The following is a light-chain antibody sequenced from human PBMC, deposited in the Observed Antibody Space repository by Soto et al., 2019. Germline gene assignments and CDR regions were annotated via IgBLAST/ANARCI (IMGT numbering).Light chain of an antibody. CDR2: AAS. J-gene: IGKJ1*01. V-gene: IGKV1-17*01. Sequence: DLQMTQSPSSLSASVGDRVTITCRASQGIRSDLGWYQQKPGEAPKRLIYAASSLQSGVPSRFSGSESGTEFTLTISSLQPEDFATYYCLQHNSYPRTFGQGTKVDIK. CDR3: LQHNSYPRT. CDR1: QGIRSD.